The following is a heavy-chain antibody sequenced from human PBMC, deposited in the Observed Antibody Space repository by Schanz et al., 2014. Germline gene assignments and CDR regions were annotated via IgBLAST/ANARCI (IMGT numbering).Heavy chain of an antibody. CDR1: GFTFSNYG. CDR2: ISYDGNTK. V-gene: IGHV3-30*18. J-gene: IGHJ4*02. D-gene: IGHD2-2*01. Sequence: QVQLVESGGGVVQPGRSLRLSCAASGFTFSNYGLHWVRQAPGKGLEWVTVISYDGNTKYYADSVKGRFTISRDNSKNTLYLQMSSLRGDDTAVYYCAKDGGCSSTNCHDFVVPELPFESWGQGTLVTVSS. CDR3: AKDGGCSSTNCHDFVVPELPFES.